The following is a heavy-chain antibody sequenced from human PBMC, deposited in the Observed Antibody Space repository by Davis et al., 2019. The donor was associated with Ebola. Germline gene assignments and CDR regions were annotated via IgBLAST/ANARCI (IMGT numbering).Heavy chain of an antibody. Sequence: PGGSLRLSCAASGFTFSDYYMTWIRQAPGRGLEWVAGITVTGVNTFYSRSVSGRFTNSRDNSNDTVFLQMNSLTGDDTAVYYCTKGGEILKCKWFDSWGQGALVTVSS. CDR1: GFTFSDYY. J-gene: IGHJ5*01. D-gene: IGHD3-3*01. V-gene: IGHV3-23*01. CDR2: ITVTGVNT. CDR3: TKGGEILKCKWFDS.